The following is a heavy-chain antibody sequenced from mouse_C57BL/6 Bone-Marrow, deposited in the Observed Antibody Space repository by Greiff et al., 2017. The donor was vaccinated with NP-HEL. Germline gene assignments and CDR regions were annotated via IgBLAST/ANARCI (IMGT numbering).Heavy chain of an antibody. CDR2: IYPGSGST. CDR3: ARRWLLRLDY. J-gene: IGHJ4*01. V-gene: IGHV1-55*01. CDR1: GYTFTSYW. Sequence: QVHVKQPGAELVKPGASVKMSCKASGYTFTSYWITWVKQRPGQGLEWIGDIYPGSGSTNYNEKFKSKATLTVDTSSSTAYMQLSSLTSEDSAVYYCARRWLLRLDYWGQGTSVTVSS. D-gene: IGHD2-3*01.